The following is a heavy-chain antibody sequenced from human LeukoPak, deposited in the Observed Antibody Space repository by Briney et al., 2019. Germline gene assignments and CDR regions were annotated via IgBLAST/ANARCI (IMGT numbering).Heavy chain of an antibody. CDR1: GFTFGDYL. J-gene: IGHJ4*02. CDR3: SRGSGWLSVY. V-gene: IGHV3-49*03. CDR2: ISGGTT. D-gene: IGHD6-19*01. Sequence: GGSLRLSCTASGFTFGDYLMSWFRQAPGKGLEWIGFISGGTTEYAASVKGRFIISRDDSTSIAYLKMDSLTTEDTAVYYCSRGSGWLSVYWGQGTLVTVSS.